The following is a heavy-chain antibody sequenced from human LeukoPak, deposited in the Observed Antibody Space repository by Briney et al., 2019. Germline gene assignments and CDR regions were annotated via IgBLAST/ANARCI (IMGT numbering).Heavy chain of an antibody. CDR3: AKDVSRQFSSGWLSDY. V-gene: IGHV3-23*01. J-gene: IGHJ4*02. CDR2: ISGSGGST. D-gene: IGHD6-19*01. CDR1: RFTFSSYA. Sequence: GGSLRLSCAASRFTFSSYAMSWVRQAPGKGLEWVSAISGSGGSTYYADSVKGRFTISRDNSKNTLYLQMNSLRAEDTAVYYCAKDVSRQFSSGWLSDYWGQGTLVTVSS.